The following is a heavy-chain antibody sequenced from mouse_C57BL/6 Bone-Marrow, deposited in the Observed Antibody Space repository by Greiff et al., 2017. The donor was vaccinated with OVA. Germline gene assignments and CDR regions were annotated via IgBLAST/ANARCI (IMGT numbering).Heavy chain of an antibody. J-gene: IGHJ2*01. V-gene: IGHV1-72*01. CDR1: GYTFTSYW. Sequence: VKLQQPGAELVKPGASVKLSCKASGYTFTSYWMHWVKQRPGRGLEWIGRIDPNSGGTKYNEKFKSKATLTVDKPSSTAYMQLSSLTSEDSAVYYCARRQLRLPYYFDYWGQGTTLTVSA. D-gene: IGHD3-2*02. CDR2: IDPNSGGT. CDR3: ARRQLRLPYYFDY.